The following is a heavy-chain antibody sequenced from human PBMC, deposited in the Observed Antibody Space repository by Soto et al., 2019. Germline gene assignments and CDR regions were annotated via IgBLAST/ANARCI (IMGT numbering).Heavy chain of an antibody. CDR2: IYYSGST. CDR3: ARVCTPRGSYAPYYFDY. Sequence: SETLSLTCTVSGGSISSGGYYWSWIRRHPGKGLEWIGYIYYSGSTYYNPSLKSRVTISVDTSKNQFSLKLSSVTAADTAAYYCARVCTPRGSYAPYYFDYWGQGTLVTVSS. V-gene: IGHV4-31*03. CDR1: GGSISSGGYY. J-gene: IGHJ4*02. D-gene: IGHD1-26*01.